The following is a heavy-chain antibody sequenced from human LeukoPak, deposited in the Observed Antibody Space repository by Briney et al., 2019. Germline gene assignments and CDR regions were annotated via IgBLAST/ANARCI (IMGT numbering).Heavy chain of an antibody. D-gene: IGHD6-13*01. CDR1: GFTFSSYA. J-gene: IGHJ6*02. V-gene: IGHV3-64D*09. CDR2: ISSNGGST. CDR3: VKAGASSSWEVYYYYYGMDV. Sequence: TGGSLRLSCSASGFTFSSYAMHWVRQAPGKGLEHVSAISSNGGSTYYADSVKGRFTISRDNSKNTLYLQMSSLRAEDTAVYYCVKAGASSSWEVYYYYYGMDVWGQGTTVTVSS.